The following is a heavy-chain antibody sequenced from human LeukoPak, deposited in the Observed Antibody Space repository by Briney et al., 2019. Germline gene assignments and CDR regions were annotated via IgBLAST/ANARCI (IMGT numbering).Heavy chain of an antibody. V-gene: IGHV4-39*07. D-gene: IGHD6-13*01. J-gene: IGHJ4*02. CDR1: GGPISSSSYY. CDR3: ARLAGSSWYRFDY. Sequence: SETLSLTCTVSGGPISSSSYYWGWIRQPPGKGLEWIGSIYYSGSTNYNPSLKSRVTISVDTSKNQFSLKLSSVTAADTAVYYCARLAGSSWYRFDYWGQGTLVTVSS. CDR2: IYYSGST.